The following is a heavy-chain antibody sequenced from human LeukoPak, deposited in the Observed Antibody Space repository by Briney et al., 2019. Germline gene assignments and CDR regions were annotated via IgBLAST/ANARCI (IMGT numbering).Heavy chain of an antibody. CDR3: ARDGDCSSTSCYTHYYYGMDV. CDR2: ISAYNGNT. Sequence: ASVKVSCKASGYTFTSYGISWVRQAPGQGLEWMGWISAYNGNTNFAQELQGRVTMTTDTSTTTAYMELRSLRSDDTAVYYCARDGDCSSTSCYTHYYYGMDVWGKGTTVTVSS. CDR1: GYTFTSYG. J-gene: IGHJ6*04. V-gene: IGHV1-18*01. D-gene: IGHD2-2*02.